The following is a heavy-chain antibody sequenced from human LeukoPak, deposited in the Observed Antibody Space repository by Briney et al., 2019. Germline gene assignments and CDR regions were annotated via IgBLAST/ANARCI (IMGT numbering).Heavy chain of an antibody. CDR2: ISYSSATI. J-gene: IGHJ4*02. V-gene: IGHV3-9*01. CDR3: ARVGGYSSSFDY. CDR1: GFTFDEYA. Sequence: PGRSLRLSCAASGFTFDEYAMHWVRQAPGKGLEWVSGISYSSATIGYVDSVKGRFIISRDNAKNSLYLQMDSLRAEDTAVYYCARVGGYSSSFDYWGQGTLVTVSS. D-gene: IGHD6-6*01.